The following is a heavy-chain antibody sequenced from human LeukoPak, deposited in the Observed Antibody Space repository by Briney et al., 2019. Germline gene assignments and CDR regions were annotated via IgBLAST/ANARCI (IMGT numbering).Heavy chain of an antibody. CDR3: ARDHGWFGELPPRYFDY. CDR1: GGTFSSYA. D-gene: IGHD3-10*01. J-gene: IGHJ4*02. Sequence: GASVKVSCKASGGTFSSYAISWVRQAPGQGLEWMGGIIPIFGTANYAQKFQGRVTITADESTSTAYMELSSLRSEDTAVYYCARDHGWFGELPPRYFDYWGQGTLVTVSS. CDR2: IIPIFGTA. V-gene: IGHV1-69*13.